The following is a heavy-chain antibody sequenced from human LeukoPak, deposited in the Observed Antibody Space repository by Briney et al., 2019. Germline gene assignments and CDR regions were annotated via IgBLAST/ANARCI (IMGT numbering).Heavy chain of an antibody. D-gene: IGHD6-19*01. CDR2: IYHSGST. J-gene: IGHJ4*02. CDR1: GGSISSSNW. Sequence: PSGTLSLTCAVSGGSISSSNWWSWVRQPPGKGLEWIGEIYHSGSTNYNPSLKSRVTISVDKSKNQFSLKLSSVTAADTAVYYCARRVWGGWYYFDYWGQGTLVTVSS. V-gene: IGHV4-4*02. CDR3: ARRVWGGWYYFDY.